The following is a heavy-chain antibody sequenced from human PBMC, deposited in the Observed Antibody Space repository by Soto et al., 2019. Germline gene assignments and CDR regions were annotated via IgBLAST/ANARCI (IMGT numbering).Heavy chain of an antibody. CDR1: GFTFSSYA. CDR3: ARVKVPHDFWSGYESDYYYYGMDV. J-gene: IGHJ6*02. D-gene: IGHD3-3*01. Sequence: GGSLRLSCAASGFTFSSYAMHWVRQAPGKGLEWVAVISYDGSNKYYADSVKGRFTISRDNSKNTLYLQMNSLRAEDTAVYYCARVKVPHDFWSGYESDYYYYGMDVWGQGTTVTVSS. V-gene: IGHV3-30-3*01. CDR2: ISYDGSNK.